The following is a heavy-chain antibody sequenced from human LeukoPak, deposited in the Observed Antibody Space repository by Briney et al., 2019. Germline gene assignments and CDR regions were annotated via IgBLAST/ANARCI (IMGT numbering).Heavy chain of an antibody. CDR2: ISGNGGST. D-gene: IGHD3-3*01. Sequence: PGGTLRLSCAASGFTFSDYGMSWVRQAPGKGLEWVSAISGNGGSTYYADSVKGRFTISRDNSKNTLYLQMNSLRAEDTAVYYCASEIIFGSFDYWGQGTLVTVSS. V-gene: IGHV3-23*01. J-gene: IGHJ4*02. CDR3: ASEIIFGSFDY. CDR1: GFTFSDYG.